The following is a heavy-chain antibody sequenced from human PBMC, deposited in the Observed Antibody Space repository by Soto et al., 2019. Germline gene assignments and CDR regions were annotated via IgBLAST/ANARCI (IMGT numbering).Heavy chain of an antibody. Sequence: GGSLRLSCAASGFTFSSYCMHWVRQAPGKGLEWVAVISYDGSNKYYADSVKGRFTISRDNSKNTLYLQMNSLRAEDTAVYYCAKDLSGSYQFDYWGQGTLVTVSS. CDR3: AKDLSGSYQFDY. V-gene: IGHV3-30*18. D-gene: IGHD1-26*01. CDR1: GFTFSSYC. J-gene: IGHJ4*02. CDR2: ISYDGSNK.